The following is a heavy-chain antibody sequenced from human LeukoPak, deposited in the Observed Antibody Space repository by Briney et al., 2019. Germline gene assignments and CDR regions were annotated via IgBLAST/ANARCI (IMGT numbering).Heavy chain of an antibody. J-gene: IGHJ4*02. Sequence: PSETLSLTCTRYGGSIISDYRTCIRQPAGKGLEWIGQIYSTGSTNYNPSLKSRVTMSVDTSRNQFSLMLSSVTAADTAVYYCAAKQYSSSVFFAFWGQGTLVTVSS. CDR1: GGSIISDY. D-gene: IGHD6-6*01. CDR3: AAKQYSSSVFFAF. V-gene: IGHV4-4*07. CDR2: IYSTGST.